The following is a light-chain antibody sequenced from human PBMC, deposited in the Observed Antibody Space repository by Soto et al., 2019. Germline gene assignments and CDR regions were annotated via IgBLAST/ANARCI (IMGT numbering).Light chain of an antibody. V-gene: IGKV3-20*01. CDR1: QSVSNNY. Sequence: EIVLMQSPGTLSLSPGERATLSCRASQSVSNNYLAWYQQKPGQAPRLLIYGASSRATGIPDRFSGSGSGTDFTLTISRLEPEDFAVYYCQQYGRSPSTFGGGTKVEIK. CDR3: QQYGRSPST. CDR2: GAS. J-gene: IGKJ4*01.